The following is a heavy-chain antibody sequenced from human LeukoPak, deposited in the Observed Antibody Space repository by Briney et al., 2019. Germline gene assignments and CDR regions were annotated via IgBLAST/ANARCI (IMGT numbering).Heavy chain of an antibody. V-gene: IGHV4-61*01. J-gene: IGHJ4*02. CDR2: IYYTGST. D-gene: IGHD3-22*01. Sequence: SETLSLTCTVSGGSVSSGSYYWSWIRQPPGKGLEWIGYIYYTGSTSYNPSLKSRLTISVDTSKNQFSLKLNSVTAADTAVYYCARDQYYYDTSGYYYYFGHWGQGTLVTVSS. CDR3: ARDQYYYDTSGYYYYFGH. CDR1: GGSVSSGSYY.